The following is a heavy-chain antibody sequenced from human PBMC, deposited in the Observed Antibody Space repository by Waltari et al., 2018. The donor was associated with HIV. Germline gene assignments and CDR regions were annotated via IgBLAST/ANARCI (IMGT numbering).Heavy chain of an antibody. J-gene: IGHJ5*02. CDR2: MSYSGST. D-gene: IGHD4-4*01. CDR1: GGSMTSSSYY. CDR3: ARSFSGYSNYFDP. V-gene: IGHV4-39*01. Sequence: QLQLQGSGPGLVKSSETLSLTCTVSGGSMTSSSYYWGWIRQPPGKGLEWIGSMSYSGSTSHNPSLRSRLTISVDTSKNQFSLKLTSVTAADTAVYYCARSFSGYSNYFDPWGQGTLVTVSS.